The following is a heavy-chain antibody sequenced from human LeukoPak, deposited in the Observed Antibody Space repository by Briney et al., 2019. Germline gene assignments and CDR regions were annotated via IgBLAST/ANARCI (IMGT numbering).Heavy chain of an antibody. D-gene: IGHD3-3*01. V-gene: IGHV3-23*01. CDR1: GFTFSSYA. J-gene: IGHJ4*02. Sequence: SGGSLRLSCAASGFTFSSYAMSWVRQAPGKGLEWVSAISGSGGSTYYADSVKGRFTISRDNSKNTLYLQMNSLRAEDTAVYYCAGTDYDFWSGYYPCDYWGQGTLVTVSS. CDR3: AGTDYDFWSGYYPCDY. CDR2: ISGSGGST.